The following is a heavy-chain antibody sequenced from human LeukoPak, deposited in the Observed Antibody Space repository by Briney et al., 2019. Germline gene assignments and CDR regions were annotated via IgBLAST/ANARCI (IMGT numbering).Heavy chain of an antibody. D-gene: IGHD1-1*01. CDR1: GYTLTELS. V-gene: IGHV1-69*13. CDR2: IIPIFGTA. CDR3: ARPRTTGTTGLFDY. J-gene: IGHJ4*02. Sequence: SVKVSCKVSGYTLTELSMHWVRQAPGKGLEWMGGIIPIFGTANYAQKFQGRVTITADESTSTAYMELSSLRSEDTAVYYCARPRTTGTTGLFDYWGQGTLVTVSS.